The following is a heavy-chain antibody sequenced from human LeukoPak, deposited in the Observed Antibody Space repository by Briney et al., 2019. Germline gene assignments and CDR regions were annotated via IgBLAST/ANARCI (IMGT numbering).Heavy chain of an antibody. Sequence: PSETLSLTCAVYGESFSSYYWSWIRQPPGKGLEWIGEINHSGNTNYNPSLKSRVTISVDTSKNQFSLGLSSVTAADTAVYYCARVDGDGYNIPDYWGQGTLVTVSS. J-gene: IGHJ4*02. V-gene: IGHV4-34*01. CDR1: GESFSSYY. CDR2: INHSGNT. D-gene: IGHD5-24*01. CDR3: ARVDGDGYNIPDY.